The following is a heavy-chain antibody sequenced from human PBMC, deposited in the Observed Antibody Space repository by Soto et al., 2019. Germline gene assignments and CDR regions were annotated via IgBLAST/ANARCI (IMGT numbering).Heavy chain of an antibody. J-gene: IGHJ3*02. V-gene: IGHV3-21*01. CDR2: ISSSSSYI. D-gene: IGHD4-17*01. CDR3: ARDRDYGDYVYAFDI. CDR1: GFTFSSYS. Sequence: GGSLRLSCAASGFTFSSYSMNWVRQAPGKGLEWVSSISSSSSYIYYADSVKGRFTISRDNAKNSLYLQMNSLRAEDTAVYYCARDRDYGDYVYAFDIWGQGTMVTVSS.